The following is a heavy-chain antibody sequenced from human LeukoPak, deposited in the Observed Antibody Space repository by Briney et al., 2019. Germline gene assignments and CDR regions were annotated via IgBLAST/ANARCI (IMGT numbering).Heavy chain of an antibody. CDR3: ARWGNDYSKFDS. J-gene: IGHJ4*02. CDR2: ISGSGGST. V-gene: IGHV3-23*01. CDR1: GFTFSSYA. Sequence: PGGSLRLSCAASGFTFSSYAMSWVRQAPGKGLEWVSAISGSGGSTYYADSVKGRFTLSRDNSKNTLYLQMNSLRAEDTAVYFCARWGNDYSKFDSWGQGTLVTVS. D-gene: IGHD4-11*01.